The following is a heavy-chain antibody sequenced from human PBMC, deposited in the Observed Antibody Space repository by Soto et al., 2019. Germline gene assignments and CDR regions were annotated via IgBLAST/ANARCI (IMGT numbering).Heavy chain of an antibody. Sequence: PSETLSLTCAVYGGSFSGYYWSWIRQPPGKGLEWIGEINHSGSTNYNPSLKSRVTISVDTSKNQFSLKLSSVTAADTAVYYCARGHYDFWGQRTLVTVSS. CDR1: GGSFSGYY. J-gene: IGHJ4*02. CDR2: INHSGST. CDR3: ARGHYDF. V-gene: IGHV4-34*01. D-gene: IGHD3-3*01.